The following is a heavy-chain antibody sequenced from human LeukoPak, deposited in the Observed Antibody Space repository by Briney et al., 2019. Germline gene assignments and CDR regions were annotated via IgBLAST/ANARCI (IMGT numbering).Heavy chain of an antibody. D-gene: IGHD2-2*01. V-gene: IGHV1-69*13. CDR1: GGALSTYG. J-gene: IGHJ6*03. Sequence: SVKVSCKASGGALSTYGISWVRQATGQGLEWMGGIIPIFGTTNYAKNFPGRVTITADESTRTAYMEVSGLRSDDTAVYYCASSRANLASGDSVVVPVAFYYYYYMDVWGKGTTVTVSS. CDR2: IIPIFGTT. CDR3: ASSRANLASGDSVVVPVAFYYYYYMDV.